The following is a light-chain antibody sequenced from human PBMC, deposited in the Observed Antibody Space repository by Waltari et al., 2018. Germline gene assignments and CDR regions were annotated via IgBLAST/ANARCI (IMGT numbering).Light chain of an antibody. CDR1: RSDVGHFNL. CDR3: CSYAGSRTYV. Sequence: QSALTQPASVSGSPGQSITLSCTATRSDVGHFNLVSWYQQHPGKVPKLINYEVSKRPSGVSNHFSGSKSGNTASLTISGLRAEDEADYYCCSYAGSRTYVFGTGTKVTVL. CDR2: EVS. V-gene: IGLV2-23*02. J-gene: IGLJ1*01.